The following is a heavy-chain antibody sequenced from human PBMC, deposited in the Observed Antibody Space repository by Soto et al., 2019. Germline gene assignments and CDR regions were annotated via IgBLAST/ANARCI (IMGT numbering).Heavy chain of an antibody. CDR3: ARLQLYYYYYTMDV. D-gene: IGHD6-6*01. CDR1: GFTFSSYT. CDR2: ISSSSSTI. V-gene: IGHV3-48*02. J-gene: IGHJ6*02. Sequence: GGSLRLSCAASGFTFSSYTMNWVRQAPGKGLEWVSCISSSSSTIYYADSVKGRFTISRDNAQNSLYLQINNLGDEDTAVYYCARLQLYYYYYTMDVWGQGTTVTVSS.